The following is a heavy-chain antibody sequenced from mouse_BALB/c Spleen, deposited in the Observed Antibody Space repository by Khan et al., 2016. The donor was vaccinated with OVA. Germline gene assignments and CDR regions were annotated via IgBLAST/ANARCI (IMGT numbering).Heavy chain of an antibody. V-gene: IGHV5-6*01. Sequence: EVELVESGGDLVKPGGSLKLSCAASGFTFSNYGMSWVRQTPDKRLEWVATITNGGSYTYYPDSVKGRFTISSDNAKNTLYLQMSSLKSEDTAMXSCARRGSDEAWFAYLGQGTLVTVSA. CDR3: ARRGSDEAWFAY. CDR2: ITNGGSYT. CDR1: GFTFSNYG. J-gene: IGHJ3*01.